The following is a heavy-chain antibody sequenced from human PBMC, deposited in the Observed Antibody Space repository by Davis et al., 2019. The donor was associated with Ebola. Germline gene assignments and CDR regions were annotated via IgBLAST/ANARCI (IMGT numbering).Heavy chain of an antibody. Sequence: GSLRLSCTVSGGSVSSGSYYWSWIRQPPGKGLEWIGYIYYSGSTNYNPSLKSRVTISVDTSKNQFSLKLSSVTAADTAVYYCAGAKRAYALQIDYWGQGTLVTVSS. D-gene: IGHD5-12*01. J-gene: IGHJ4*02. V-gene: IGHV4-61*01. CDR3: AGAKRAYALQIDY. CDR1: GGSVSSGSYY. CDR2: IYYSGST.